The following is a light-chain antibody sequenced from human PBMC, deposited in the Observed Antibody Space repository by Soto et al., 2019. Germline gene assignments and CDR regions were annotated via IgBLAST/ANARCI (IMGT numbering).Light chain of an antibody. CDR3: SSFAGINNLL. CDR1: SSDVGAYHY. V-gene: IGLV2-8*01. J-gene: IGLJ2*01. Sequence: QSALTQPPSASGSPGQSVTISCTGTSSDVGAYHYVSWYQQHPGKAPKLMIYEVSQRPSGVPDRFSGSKSGNTASLTISGLQAEDEGDYYCSSFAGINNLLFGGGTKVTVL. CDR2: EVS.